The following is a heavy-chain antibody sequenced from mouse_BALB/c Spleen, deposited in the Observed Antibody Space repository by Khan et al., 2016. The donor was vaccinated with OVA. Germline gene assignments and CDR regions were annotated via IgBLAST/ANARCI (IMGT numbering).Heavy chain of an antibody. Sequence: EVQLQQSGPELVKPGASVKISCKASGYSFTGYFMNWVMQSRGKSLEWIGRINPHIGETFYNQKFKGKATLTVDESSSTAHMELRSLASEDSAVYYCARCYGSDFDYWSQGTTLTVSS. CDR1: GYSFTGYF. CDR2: INPHIGET. D-gene: IGHD1-1*01. J-gene: IGHJ2*01. CDR3: ARCYGSDFDY. V-gene: IGHV1-20*02.